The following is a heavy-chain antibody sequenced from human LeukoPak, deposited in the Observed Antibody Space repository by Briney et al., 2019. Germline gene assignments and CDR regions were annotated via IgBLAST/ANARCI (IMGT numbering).Heavy chain of an antibody. CDR2: INPNSGGT. D-gene: IGHD3-9*01. Sequence: ASVKVSCKASGYTFTGYYMHWVRQAPGQGLEWMGWINPNSGGTNYAQKFQGRVTMTRDTSISTAYMELSRLRSDDTAVYYCARSPTPTVLRYFDWLRPWYFDYWGQGTLVTVSS. CDR3: ARSPTPTVLRYFDWLRPWYFDY. CDR1: GYTFTGYY. J-gene: IGHJ4*02. V-gene: IGHV1-2*02.